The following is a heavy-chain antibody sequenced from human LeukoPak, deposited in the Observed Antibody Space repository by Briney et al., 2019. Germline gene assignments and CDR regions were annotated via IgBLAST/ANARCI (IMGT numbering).Heavy chain of an antibody. J-gene: IGHJ4*02. V-gene: IGHV3-21*01. D-gene: IGHD5-18*01. CDR1: GFTFSSYS. CDR3: ARDPTGSGYSLNYFDY. CDR2: ISSSSSYI. Sequence: GRSLRLSCAASGFTFSSYSMNWVRQAPGKGLEWVSSISSSSSYIYYADSVKGRFTISRDNAKNSLYLQMNSLRAEDTAVYYCARDPTGSGYSLNYFDYWGQGTLVTVSS.